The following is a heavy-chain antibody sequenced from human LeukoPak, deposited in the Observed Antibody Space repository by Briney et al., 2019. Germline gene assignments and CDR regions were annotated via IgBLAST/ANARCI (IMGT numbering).Heavy chain of an antibody. D-gene: IGHD4-17*01. Sequence: GASVKVSCKASGYTFTSYYMHWVRQAPGQGLEWMGIINPSGGSTSYAQKFQGRVTMTRDTSTSTVYMELSSLRSEDTAVYYCARDMIADYGFCCDYSFDPWGQGTLVTVSS. J-gene: IGHJ5*02. V-gene: IGHV1-46*01. CDR1: GYTFTSYY. CDR2: INPSGGST. CDR3: ARDMIADYGFCCDYSFDP.